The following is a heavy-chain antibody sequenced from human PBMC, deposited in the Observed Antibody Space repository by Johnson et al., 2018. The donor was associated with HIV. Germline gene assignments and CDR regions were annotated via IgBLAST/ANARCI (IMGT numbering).Heavy chain of an antibody. D-gene: IGHD6-19*01. CDR2: TWYDGNNK. CDR3: ARDREYGLAWGWALDI. V-gene: IGHV3-33*01. Sequence: QVQLMESGGGVVQPGGSVRLSCAASGFTFSNYGMHWVRQAPGKGLEWVAVTWYDGNNKNYADSVKGRFTISRDNSKNTLYLQTNSLRGEDTAVYYCARDREYGLAWGWALDIWGQGTMVTVSS. CDR1: GFTFSNYG. J-gene: IGHJ3*02.